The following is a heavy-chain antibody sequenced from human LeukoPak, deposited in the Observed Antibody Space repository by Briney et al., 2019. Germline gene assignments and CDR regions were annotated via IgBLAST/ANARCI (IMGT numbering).Heavy chain of an antibody. CDR3: ATLNWGNLDF. CDR1: GFPFTSYW. J-gene: IGHJ4*02. D-gene: IGHD7-27*01. CDR2: INQDGREI. V-gene: IGHV3-7*01. Sequence: GGSLRLSCAGSGFPFTSYWMNWVRQSPGKGLEWVANINQDGREIYYADSVKGRFTLSRDNAENSVYLQMNNLRAEETAVYYCATLNWGNLDFWGQGTQVTVSS.